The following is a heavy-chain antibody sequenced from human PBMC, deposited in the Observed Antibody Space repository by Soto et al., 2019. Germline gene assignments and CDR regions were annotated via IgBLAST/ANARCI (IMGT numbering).Heavy chain of an antibody. CDR2: VFYTGST. CDR3: ARSYSGTFYGYDT. CDR1: GGSISSYH. D-gene: IGHD1-26*01. V-gene: IGHV4-59*01. J-gene: IGHJ5*02. Sequence: PSETLSLTCTVSGGSISSYHWSWIRQSPGKGLEWIGYVFYTGSTKYNPALKRRVTISVDTSKNQFSLKLSPVSAADTGLYYCARSYSGTFYGYDTWGQGILVTVSS.